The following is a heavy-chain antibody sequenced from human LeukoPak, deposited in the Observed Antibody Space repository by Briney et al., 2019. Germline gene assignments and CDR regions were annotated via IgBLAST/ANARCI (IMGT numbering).Heavy chain of an antibody. CDR2: INSEGSST. Sequence: AGGSLRLSCAASGFTFSSYWMHWVRQAPGKGLVWFSRINSEGSSTSYADSVKGRFTISRHNAKNTLYLQMDSLRAEDTAVYYCARDPGYSYGYSASDAFDIWGQGTMVTVSS. J-gene: IGHJ3*02. CDR3: ARDPGYSYGYSASDAFDI. V-gene: IGHV3-74*01. CDR1: GFTFSSYW. D-gene: IGHD5-18*01.